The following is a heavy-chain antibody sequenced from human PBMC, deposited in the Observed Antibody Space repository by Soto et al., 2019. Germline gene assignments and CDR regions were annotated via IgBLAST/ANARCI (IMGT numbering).Heavy chain of an antibody. CDR3: AKDFTAYLSSWFHF. V-gene: IGHV3-23*01. Sequence: EVQLLESGGGLVQPGGSLRLSCAASEFTFSSNAMHWVRQAPGKGLEWVSGITGSGSTTFYADSVKGRFTISRDNSKNTLYLHMNSLRAEDTAIYYCAKDFTAYLSSWFHFLGQGTLVTVSS. CDR2: ITGSGSTT. CDR1: EFTFSSNA. J-gene: IGHJ5*01. D-gene: IGHD6-13*01.